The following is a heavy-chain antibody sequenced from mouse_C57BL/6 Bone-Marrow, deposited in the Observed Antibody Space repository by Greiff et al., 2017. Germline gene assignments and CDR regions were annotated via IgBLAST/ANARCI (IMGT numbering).Heavy chain of an antibody. CDR3: ARQRGVLRAWFAY. CDR2: ISSGGSYT. CDR1: GFTFSSYG. Sequence: EVKLMESGGDLVKPGGSLKLSCAASGFTFSSYGMSWVRQTPDKRLEWVATISSGGSYTYYPASVKGRFTISRDNAKNTLYLQMSSLKSEDTAMYYCARQRGVLRAWFAYWGQGTLVTVSA. D-gene: IGHD1-1*01. J-gene: IGHJ3*01. V-gene: IGHV5-6*01.